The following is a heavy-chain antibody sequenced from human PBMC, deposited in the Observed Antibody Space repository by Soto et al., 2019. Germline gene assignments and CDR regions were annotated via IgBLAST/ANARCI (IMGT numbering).Heavy chain of an antibody. CDR1: GYTFTSYG. Sequence: ASLKADCKTAGYTFTSYGISCGRQAPGQGLERIGWISAYNGNTNYAQTLQGRVTMTTDTSTSTAYMELRSLRSDDTAVYYCARRWNGWYFDYWGQGTLVTVSS. J-gene: IGHJ4*02. CDR3: ARRWNGWYFDY. CDR2: ISAYNGNT. V-gene: IGHV1-18*01. D-gene: IGHD6-19*01.